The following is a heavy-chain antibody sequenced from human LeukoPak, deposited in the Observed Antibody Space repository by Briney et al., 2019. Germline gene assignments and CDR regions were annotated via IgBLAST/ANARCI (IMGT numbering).Heavy chain of an antibody. Sequence: ASVKVSCKASGYTFTSYGISWVRQAPGQGLEWMGWISAYNGNTNYAQKLQGRVTMTTDTSTSTAYMELRSLRSDDTAVYYCASEIEDSSSSGGNWFDPWGQGTLVTVSS. V-gene: IGHV1-18*01. CDR2: ISAYNGNT. CDR1: GYTFTSYG. CDR3: ASEIEDSSSSGGNWFDP. D-gene: IGHD6-6*01. J-gene: IGHJ5*02.